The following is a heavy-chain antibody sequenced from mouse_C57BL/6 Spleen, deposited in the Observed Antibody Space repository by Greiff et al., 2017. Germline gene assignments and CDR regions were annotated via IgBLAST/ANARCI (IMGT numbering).Heavy chain of an antibody. CDR2: LNPSNGYT. CDR1: GYTFTSYW. J-gene: IGHJ3*01. V-gene: IGHV1-59*01. CDR3: ARRDYKAWFAY. Sequence: VQLQQPGAELVRPGTSVQLSCTASGYTFTSYWLHWVKQRPGQCLQWFGVLNPSNGYTSYNQKFKGKATLTVDTSSSTAYMQLRSLTSEDSAVYYCARRDYKAWFAYWGQGTLVTVSA. D-gene: IGHD1-3*01.